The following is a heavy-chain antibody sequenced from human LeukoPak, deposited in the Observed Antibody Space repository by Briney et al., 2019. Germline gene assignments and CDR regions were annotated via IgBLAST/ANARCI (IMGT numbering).Heavy chain of an antibody. J-gene: IGHJ4*02. V-gene: IGHV3-23*01. CDR3: AKDYYYGSGSYLLMGTPFDY. CDR1: GFTFSSYG. Sequence: GGSLRLSCAASGFTFSSYGMSWVRQAPGKGLEWVSAISGSGGSTYYADSVKGRFTISRDNSKNTLYLQMNSLRAEDTAVYYCAKDYYYGSGSYLLMGTPFDYWGQGTLVTVSS. CDR2: ISGSGGST. D-gene: IGHD3-10*01.